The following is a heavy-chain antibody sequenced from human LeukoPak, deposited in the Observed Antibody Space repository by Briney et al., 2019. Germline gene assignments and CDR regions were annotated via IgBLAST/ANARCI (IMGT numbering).Heavy chain of an antibody. CDR1: GFTFSSYS. Sequence: GGSLRLSCAASGFTFSSYSMNWVRQAPGKGLEWVSSISSSSSYIYYADSVKGRFTISRDNAKNSLYLQMNSLRAEDTAVYYCARDDEGGSSWYQTRGWFDPWGQGTLVTVSS. J-gene: IGHJ5*02. V-gene: IGHV3-21*01. D-gene: IGHD6-13*01. CDR3: ARDDEGGSSWYQTRGWFDP. CDR2: ISSSSSYI.